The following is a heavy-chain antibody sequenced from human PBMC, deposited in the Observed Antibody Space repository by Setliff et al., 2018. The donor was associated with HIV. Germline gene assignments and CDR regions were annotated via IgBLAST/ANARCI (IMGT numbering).Heavy chain of an antibody. CDR1: GYTFTSYG. J-gene: IGHJ6*02. Sequence: ASVKVSCKASGYTFTSYGISWARQATGQGLEWMARMNPFSGDTAFAQKFHGRVTLTRNTSRRTAYTTLNTLKYEDTAVYYCTRGPWGYDFWNGPSPMEVWGQGTSVTVSS. D-gene: IGHD3-3*01. CDR3: TRGPWGYDFWNGPSPMEV. V-gene: IGHV1-8*02. CDR2: MNPFSGDT.